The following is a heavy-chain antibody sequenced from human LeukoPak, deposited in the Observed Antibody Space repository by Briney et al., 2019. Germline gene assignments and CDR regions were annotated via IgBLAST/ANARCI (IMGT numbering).Heavy chain of an antibody. CDR1: GYTFTSYD. D-gene: IGHD3-22*01. CDR3: ARVLHYYDSSGPKNNWFDP. Sequence: ASVKVSCKASGYTFTSYDINWVRQATGQGLEWMGWRNPNSGNTGYAQKFQGRVTMTRSTSISTAYMEQSSLRSEDTAVYYCARVLHYYDSSGPKNNWFDPWGQGTLVTVSS. V-gene: IGHV1-8*01. J-gene: IGHJ5*02. CDR2: RNPNSGNT.